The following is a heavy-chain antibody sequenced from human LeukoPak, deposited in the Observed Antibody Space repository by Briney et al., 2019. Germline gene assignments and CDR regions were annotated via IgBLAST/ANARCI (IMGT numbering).Heavy chain of an antibody. CDR3: ARDGYYGSGIYFDY. CDR1: GFTVSSNY. Sequence: GGSLRLSCAASGFTVSSNYMSWVRQAPGKGLEWVSVIYSGGSTYYADSVKGRFTISRDNAKNSLYLQMNSLRAEDTAVYYCARDGYYGSGIYFDYWGQGTLVTVSS. V-gene: IGHV3-66*01. J-gene: IGHJ4*02. CDR2: IYSGGST. D-gene: IGHD3-10*01.